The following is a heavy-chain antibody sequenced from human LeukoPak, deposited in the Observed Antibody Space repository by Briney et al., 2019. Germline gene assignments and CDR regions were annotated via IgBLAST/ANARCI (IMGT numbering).Heavy chain of an antibody. Sequence: GGSLRLSCAASGFTFSSYWMTWVRQAPGKGLEWVANIKRDGSEKHYVDSVKGRFTISRDNAKNSMFLQINSLRAEDTAVYYCAKHRENYGDSCLDDYWGQGTLVTVSS. J-gene: IGHJ4*02. D-gene: IGHD4-17*01. CDR2: IKRDGSEK. CDR3: AKHRENYGDSCLDDY. V-gene: IGHV3-7*03. CDR1: GFTFSSYW.